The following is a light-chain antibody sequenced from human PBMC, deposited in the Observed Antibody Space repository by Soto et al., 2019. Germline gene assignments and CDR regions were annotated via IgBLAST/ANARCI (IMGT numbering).Light chain of an antibody. CDR1: QGMRNV. V-gene: IGKV1-6*01. J-gene: IGKJ4*01. CDR3: LQDYDYPLI. Sequence: AIQMTQYPSSLSASVGDRVTITCRASQGMRNVLAWYHQKPGKAPKLLIYAASILQRGVPSIFSGSGSGTDFTLTIRSLQPEDFATYYCLQDYDYPLIFGGGNKVQI. CDR2: AAS.